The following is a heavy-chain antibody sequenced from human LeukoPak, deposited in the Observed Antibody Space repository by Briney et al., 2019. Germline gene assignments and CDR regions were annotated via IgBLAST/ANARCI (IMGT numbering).Heavy chain of an antibody. CDR1: GYTFTSYG. CDR2: VSAYNGNT. V-gene: IGHV1-18*01. D-gene: IGHD1-26*01. CDR3: ARGDPVVGATVSDY. J-gene: IGHJ4*02. Sequence: ASVKVSCKASGYTFTSYGISWVRQAPGQGLEWMGWVSAYNGNTNYAQKLQGRVTMTTDTSTSTAYMELRSLRSDDTAVYYCARGDPVVGATVSDYWGQGTLVTVSS.